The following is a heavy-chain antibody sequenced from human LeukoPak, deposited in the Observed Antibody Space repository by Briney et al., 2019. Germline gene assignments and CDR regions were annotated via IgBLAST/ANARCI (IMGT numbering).Heavy chain of an antibody. V-gene: IGHV4-38-2*02. CDR2: IYHSGST. Sequence: PSETLSLTCTVSGYSISSGYYWGWIRQPPGKGLEWIGSIYHSGSTYYNPSLKSRVTISVDTSKNQFSLKLSSVTAADTAVYYCASSKELRGGLDYWGQGTLVTVSS. CDR1: GYSISSGYY. J-gene: IGHJ4*02. D-gene: IGHD1-7*01. CDR3: ASSKELRGGLDY.